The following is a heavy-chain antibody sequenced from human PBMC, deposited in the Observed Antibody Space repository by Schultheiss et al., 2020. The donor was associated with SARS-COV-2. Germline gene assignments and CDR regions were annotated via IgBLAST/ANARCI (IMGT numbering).Heavy chain of an antibody. CDR2: ISYDGSNK. D-gene: IGHD5-18*01. V-gene: IGHV3-30*03. CDR1: GFTFSDHY. CDR3: ARGEYSYRYVDNYYYGLDV. J-gene: IGHJ6*02. Sequence: GGSLRLSCAASGFTFSDHYMDWVRQAPGKGLEWVAVISYDGSNKYYADSVKGRFTISRDNSKNSLYLHMNSLRAEDTAVYHCARGEYSYRYVDNYYYGLDVWGQGTTVTVSS.